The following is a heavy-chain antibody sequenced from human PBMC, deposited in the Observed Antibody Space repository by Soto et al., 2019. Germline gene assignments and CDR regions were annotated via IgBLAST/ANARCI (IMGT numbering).Heavy chain of an antibody. D-gene: IGHD6-19*01. J-gene: IGHJ3*02. CDR3: ARQGDMAATPADAFDI. Sequence: GESLKISCKGSGYSFTNYWIGWVRQMPGKGLEWMGIIYPGDSHAIYSPSFQGQVTISVDKSITTAYLHWSSLEASDSAVYYCARQGDMAATPADAFDIWGQGTLVTVSS. CDR2: IYPGDSHA. V-gene: IGHV5-51*01. CDR1: GYSFTNYW.